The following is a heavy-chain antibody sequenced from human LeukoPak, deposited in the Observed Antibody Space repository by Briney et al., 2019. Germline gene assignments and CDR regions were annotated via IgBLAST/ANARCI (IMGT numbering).Heavy chain of an antibody. CDR2: ISVYNDNR. CDR3: ARDTGYGDYVGDY. CDR1: VYSFTSYG. V-gene: IGHV1-18*01. J-gene: IGHJ4*02. Sequence: ASVKVSCKASVYSFTSYGISWVRQAPGQGLEWMGWISVYNDNRKYAQNFQGRLTMTTDTFTSTAYMELRSLRSDDTAVYYCARDTGYGDYVGDYWGQGTLVTVSS. D-gene: IGHD4-17*01.